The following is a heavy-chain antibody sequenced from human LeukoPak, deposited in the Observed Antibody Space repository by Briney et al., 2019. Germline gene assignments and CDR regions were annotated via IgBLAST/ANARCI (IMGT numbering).Heavy chain of an antibody. D-gene: IGHD4-23*01. CDR2: IKEDGSKK. CDR3: ARDYGGSSPFDF. V-gene: IGHV3-7*01. J-gene: IGHJ4*02. CDR1: GFTFSSYG. Sequence: GGSLRLSCAASGFTFSSYGMHWVRQAPGKGLEWVANIKEDGSKKYYVDSVKGRFPFSRDNAKNSLNLQMNSVRADNTSVNYCARDYGGSSPFDFWGKGTLVTVSS.